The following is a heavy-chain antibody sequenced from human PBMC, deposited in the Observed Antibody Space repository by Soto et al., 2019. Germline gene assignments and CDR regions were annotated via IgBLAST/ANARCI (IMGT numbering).Heavy chain of an antibody. CDR3: ASSGRDYDSSGLLDY. CDR1: GGTFSSYA. J-gene: IGHJ4*02. Sequence: GASVKVSCKASGGTFSSYAISWVRQAPGQGLEWMGGIIPIFGTANYAQKFQGRVTITADESTSTAYMELSSLRSEDTAVYYCASSGRDYDSSGLLDYWGQGTLVTVSS. V-gene: IGHV1-69*13. D-gene: IGHD3-22*01. CDR2: IIPIFGTA.